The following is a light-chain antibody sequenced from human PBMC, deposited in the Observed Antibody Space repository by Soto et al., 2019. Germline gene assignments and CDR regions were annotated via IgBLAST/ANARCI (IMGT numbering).Light chain of an antibody. V-gene: IGLV1-40*01. J-gene: IGLJ1*01. CDR3: QSYDRSLSGSFV. CDR2: ATN. Sequence: QSVLTQPPSVSGAPGQRVTISCTGSSSNIGTGYDVHWYQQLPGTAPKLLIYATNLRPSGVPDRFSGSKSGTSASLAITGLQAEDEAEYYCQSYDRSLSGSFVFGTGTKVTVL. CDR1: SSNIGTGYD.